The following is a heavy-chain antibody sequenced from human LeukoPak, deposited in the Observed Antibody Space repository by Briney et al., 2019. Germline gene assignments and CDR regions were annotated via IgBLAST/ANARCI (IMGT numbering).Heavy chain of an antibody. CDR1: GFTFSSYG. CDR2: IRYDGSLK. V-gene: IGHV3-30*02. J-gene: IGHJ4*02. Sequence: GGSLRLSCAASGFTFSSYGMHWVRQDPGKGLEWVAFIRYDGSLKFYADSVKGRFTLSRDNSKNTLYLQMSSLRAEDTAVYYCAKNRGDYSDSGAYDLGYWGQGTLVTLSS. CDR3: AKNRGDYSDSGAYDLGY. D-gene: IGHD2-15*01.